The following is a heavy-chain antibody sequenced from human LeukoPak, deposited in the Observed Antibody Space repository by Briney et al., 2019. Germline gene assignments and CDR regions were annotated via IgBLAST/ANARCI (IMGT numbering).Heavy chain of an antibody. CDR1: GGSISGYY. Sequence: PSETLSLTCTVSGGSISGYYWSWIRQPPRKGLEWIGYIYYSGSTNYNPSLKSRVTISVDTSKNQFSLKLSSVTAADTAVYYCARQGGGYGSGSYGLGYYYYGMDVWGQGTTVTVSS. V-gene: IGHV4-59*08. CDR2: IYYSGST. CDR3: ARQGGGYGSGSYGLGYYYYGMDV. D-gene: IGHD3-10*01. J-gene: IGHJ6*02.